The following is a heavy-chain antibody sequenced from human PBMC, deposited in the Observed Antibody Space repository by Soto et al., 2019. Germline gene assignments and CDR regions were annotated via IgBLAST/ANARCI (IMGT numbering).Heavy chain of an antibody. J-gene: IGHJ5*02. D-gene: IGHD5-12*01. CDR3: ARHRVGYRDVES. Sequence: EVQLAESGGGVVQPGGSLRLSCAASGFTLSSYWMSWLRQAPGKGLEWVANIEDDGREINYVDSVKGRFTISRDNAKNSVFLQMNSLRAEDTAVYYCARHRVGYRDVESWGQGTLVTFSS. CDR2: IEDDGREI. CDR1: GFTLSSYW. V-gene: IGHV3-7*03.